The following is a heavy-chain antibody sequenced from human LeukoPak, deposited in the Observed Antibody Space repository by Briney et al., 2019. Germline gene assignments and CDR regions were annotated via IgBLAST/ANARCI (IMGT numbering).Heavy chain of an antibody. CDR3: ARHFSYGPASYPLDS. CDR1: GDSITDYY. V-gene: IGHV4-59*08. J-gene: IGHJ5*01. D-gene: IGHD3-10*01. Sequence: SETLSLTCTVSGDSITDYYWSWVRQSPMMRLEWIAYIRSTGATNYSPSLRSRVTISMDTSKNQFSLKLTSVTAADTAVYFCARHFSYGPASYPLDSWGQGILVTVSS. CDR2: IRSTGAT.